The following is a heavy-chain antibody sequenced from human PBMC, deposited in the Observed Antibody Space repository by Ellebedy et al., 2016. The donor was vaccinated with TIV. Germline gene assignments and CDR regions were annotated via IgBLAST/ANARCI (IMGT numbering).Heavy chain of an antibody. CDR2: VSGGGGST. CDR3: ARDGGSYEFDY. J-gene: IGHJ4*02. CDR1: GFTFSTYA. V-gene: IGHV3-23*01. D-gene: IGHD1-26*01. Sequence: GESLKISXAASGFTFSTYAMNWVRQAPGKGLEWVSVVSGGGGSTYYVDSVQGRFTISRDNSKNTLYLQMDSLRAEDTAVYYCARDGGSYEFDYWGQGTLVTVSS.